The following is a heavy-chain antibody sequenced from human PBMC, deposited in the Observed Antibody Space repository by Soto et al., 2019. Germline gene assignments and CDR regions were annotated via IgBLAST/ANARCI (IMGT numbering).Heavy chain of an antibody. V-gene: IGHV1-3*01. CDR1: GYTFTSYA. D-gene: IGHD2-21*02. Sequence: ASVKVSCKASGYTFTSYAMHWVRQAPGQRLEWMGWINAGNGNTKYSQKFQGRVTITRDTSASTAYMELSSLRSEDTSVYYCATSIVVVTALDNWGQGTLVPVSS. J-gene: IGHJ4*02. CDR2: INAGNGNT. CDR3: ATSIVVVTALDN.